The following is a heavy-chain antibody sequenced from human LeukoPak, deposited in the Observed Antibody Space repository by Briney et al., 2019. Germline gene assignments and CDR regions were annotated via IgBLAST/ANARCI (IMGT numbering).Heavy chain of an antibody. CDR3: ARGYCSSTSCQKAGYFDY. Sequence: SVKVSCKASGYTFTGYYMHWVRQAPGQGLEWMGGIIPIFGTANYAQKFQGRVTITADKSTSTAYMELSSLRSEDTAVYYCARGYCSSTSCQKAGYFDYWGQGTLVTVSS. D-gene: IGHD2-2*01. CDR2: IIPIFGTA. J-gene: IGHJ4*02. V-gene: IGHV1-69*06. CDR1: GYTFTGYY.